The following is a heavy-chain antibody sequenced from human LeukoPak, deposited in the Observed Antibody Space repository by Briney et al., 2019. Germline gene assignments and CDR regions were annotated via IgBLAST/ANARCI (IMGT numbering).Heavy chain of an antibody. Sequence: PSETLSLTCTVSGGSISSYYWGWIRQPPGKGLEWIGSIYYSGSTYYNPSLKSRVTISVDTSKNQFSLKLSSVTAADTAVYYCARIFVVVPAAITFDYWGQGTLVTVSS. CDR2: IYYSGST. CDR1: GGSISSYY. D-gene: IGHD2-2*01. V-gene: IGHV4-39*01. J-gene: IGHJ4*02. CDR3: ARIFVVVPAAITFDY.